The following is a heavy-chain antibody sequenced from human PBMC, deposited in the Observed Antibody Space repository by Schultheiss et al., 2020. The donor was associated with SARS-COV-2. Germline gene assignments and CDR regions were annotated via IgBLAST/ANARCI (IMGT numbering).Heavy chain of an antibody. CDR1: GYTFTSYG. CDR3: ARDPYYDFWSGYFHYYYYGMDV. D-gene: IGHD3-3*01. CDR2: ISAYNGNT. V-gene: IGHV1-18*01. Sequence: ASVKVSCKASGYTFTSYGISWVRQAPGQGLEWMGWISAYNGNTKYAQKFQGGVTMTTDTSTSTAYMELRSLRSDDTAVYYCARDPYYDFWSGYFHYYYYGMDVWGQGTTVTVSS. J-gene: IGHJ6*02.